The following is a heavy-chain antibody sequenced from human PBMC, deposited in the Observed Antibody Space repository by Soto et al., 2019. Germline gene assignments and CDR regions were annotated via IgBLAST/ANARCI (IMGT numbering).Heavy chain of an antibody. J-gene: IGHJ5*02. CDR2: IYHSGTT. CDR3: ARSKGVSATHHFDA. V-gene: IGHV4-4*02. CDR1: GGSISSINW. D-gene: IGHD2-8*01. Sequence: QVQLQESGPGLVKPSGTLSLTCGVSGGSISSINWWSWVRQSPRKVLEWIGDIYHSGTTNYNPSLESRVTVSVDKSKNQSYLKLTSRTAADTAVYFCARSKGVSATHHFDAWGQGTLVTGSS.